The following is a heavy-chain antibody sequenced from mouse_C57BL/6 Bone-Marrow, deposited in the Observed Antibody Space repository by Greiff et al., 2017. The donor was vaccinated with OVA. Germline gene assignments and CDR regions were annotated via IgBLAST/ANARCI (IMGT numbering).Heavy chain of an antibody. CDR3: ARLGLTGGADY. V-gene: IGHV1-42*01. CDR2: INPSTGGT. CDR1: GYSFTGYY. J-gene: IGHJ2*01. Sequence: VQLQQSGPELVKPGASVKISCKASGYSFTGYYMNWVKQSPEKSLEWIGEINPSTGGTTYNQKFKAKATLTVDKSSSTAYMQLKSLTSEDSAVYYCARLGLTGGADYWGQGTTRTVSS.